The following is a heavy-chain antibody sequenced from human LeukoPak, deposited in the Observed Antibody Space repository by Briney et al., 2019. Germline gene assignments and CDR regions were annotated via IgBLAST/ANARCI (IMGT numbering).Heavy chain of an antibody. CDR2: FDPEDGET. CDR3: AIAPSDYYDSSGYWGFDY. CDR1: GYTLTELS. D-gene: IGHD3-22*01. V-gene: IGHV1-24*01. Sequence: ASVKVSCKVSGYTLTELSMHWVRQAPGKGLEWTGGFDPEDGETIYAQKFQGRVTMTEDTSTDTAYMELSSLRSEDTAVYYCAIAPSDYYDSSGYWGFDYWGQGTLVTVSS. J-gene: IGHJ4*02.